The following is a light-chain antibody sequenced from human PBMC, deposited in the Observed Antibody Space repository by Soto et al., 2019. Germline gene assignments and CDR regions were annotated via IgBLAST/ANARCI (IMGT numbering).Light chain of an antibody. Sequence: EIVLTQSPGTLSLSPGERATLSCRASQSVSSSSLAWYQQKRGQAPRLLIHDASSRATGIPDRFSGSGSGTDFTLIISRLEPEDFAMYYCQQYGSSPRTFGQGTKVDIK. V-gene: IGKV3-20*01. CDR3: QQYGSSPRT. CDR1: QSVSSSS. CDR2: DAS. J-gene: IGKJ1*01.